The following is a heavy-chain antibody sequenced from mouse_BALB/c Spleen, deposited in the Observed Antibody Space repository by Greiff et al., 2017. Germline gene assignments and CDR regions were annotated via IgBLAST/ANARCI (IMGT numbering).Heavy chain of an antibody. CDR2: IWAGGST. V-gene: IGHV2-9*02. Sequence: VQLQESGPGLVAPSQSLSITCTVSGFSLTSYGVHWVRQPPGKGLEWLGVIWAGGSTNYNSALMSRLSISKDNSKSQVFLKMNSLQTDDTAMYYCARDGYGTEDWGQGTTLTVSS. D-gene: IGHD2-10*02. CDR3: ARDGYGTED. J-gene: IGHJ2*01. CDR1: GFSLTSYG.